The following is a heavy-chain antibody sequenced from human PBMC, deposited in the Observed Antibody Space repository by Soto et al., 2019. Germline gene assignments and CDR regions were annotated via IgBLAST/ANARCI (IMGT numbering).Heavy chain of an antibody. J-gene: IGHJ6*02. V-gene: IGHV1-46*01. CDR3: ARDLTSSSWYDYYYYGMDV. Sequence: ASVKVSCKASGYTFTSYYMHWVRQAPGQGLEWMGIINPSGGSTSYAQKFQGRVTMTRDTSTSTVYMELSSLRSEDTAVYYCARDLTSSSWYDYYYYGMDVWGQGTTVTVSS. CDR2: INPSGGST. D-gene: IGHD6-13*01. CDR1: GYTFTSYY.